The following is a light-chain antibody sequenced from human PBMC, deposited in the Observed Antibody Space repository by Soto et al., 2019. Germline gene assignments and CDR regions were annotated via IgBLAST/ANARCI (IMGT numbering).Light chain of an antibody. CDR1: SSDVGAYNY. V-gene: IGLV2-14*01. Sequence: QSVLTQPASVSGSPGQSITISCTGTSSDVGAYNYVSWYQQHPDKAPKLMIFEVSDRPSGVSNRFSGSNSDNTASLTISGLQAEDEADYFCSSYTSNSTLVFGGGTKLTVL. J-gene: IGLJ3*02. CDR2: EVS. CDR3: SSYTSNSTLV.